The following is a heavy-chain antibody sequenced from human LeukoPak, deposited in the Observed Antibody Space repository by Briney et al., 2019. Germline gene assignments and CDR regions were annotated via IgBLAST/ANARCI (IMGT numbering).Heavy chain of an antibody. V-gene: IGHV4-4*07. CDR1: GGSISSYY. D-gene: IGHD6-6*01. CDR2: IYTSGST. J-gene: IGHJ6*02. Sequence: SETLSLTCTVSGGSISSYYWSWLRQPAGKGLEWIGRIYTSGSTNYNPSLKSRVTMSVDTSKNQFSLKLSSVTAADTAVYYCARYSSSYLNYGMDVWGQGTTVTVSS. CDR3: ARYSSSYLNYGMDV.